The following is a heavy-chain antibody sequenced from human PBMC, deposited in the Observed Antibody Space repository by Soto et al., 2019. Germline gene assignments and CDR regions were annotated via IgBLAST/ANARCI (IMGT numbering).Heavy chain of an antibody. CDR3: ARDRSSGYRDAFDI. D-gene: IGHD3-22*01. CDR1: GYTFTSYT. J-gene: IGHJ3*02. Sequence: SVKVSCKASGYTFTSYTISWVRQAPGQGLEWMGRIIPILGIANYAQKFQGRVTITADKSTSTAYMELSSLRSEDTAVYYCARDRSSGYRDAFDIWGQGTMVTVSS. V-gene: IGHV1-69*04. CDR2: IIPILGIA.